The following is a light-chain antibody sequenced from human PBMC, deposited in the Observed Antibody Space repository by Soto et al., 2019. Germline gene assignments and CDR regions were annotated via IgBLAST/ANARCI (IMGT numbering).Light chain of an antibody. CDR3: QRGCNCPLT. CDR2: DAS. Sequence: EIVLTQSPATLSLSPGEGATVSCRASQSVSSHLAWYQQKRGQAHRLLIYDASSRASGIPARFSGRGSGTDFTLTISYLEPEDFAIYYCQRGCNCPLTFGQGTRLEIK. V-gene: IGKV3-11*01. CDR1: QSVSSH. J-gene: IGKJ5*01.